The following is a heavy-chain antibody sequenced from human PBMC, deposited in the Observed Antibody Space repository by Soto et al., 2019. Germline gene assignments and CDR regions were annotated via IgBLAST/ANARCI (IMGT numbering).Heavy chain of an antibody. J-gene: IGHJ5*02. CDR3: ARAGDSGYDLLGNWFDP. V-gene: IGHV1-8*01. CDR1: GYTFTSYD. D-gene: IGHD5-12*01. CDR2: MNPNSGNT. Sequence: ASVKVSCKASGYTFTSYDINWVRQATGQGLEWMGWMNPNSGNTGYAQKFQGRVTMTRNTSLSTAYMELSSLRSEDTAVYYCARAGDSGYDLLGNWFDPWGQGTLVTVSS.